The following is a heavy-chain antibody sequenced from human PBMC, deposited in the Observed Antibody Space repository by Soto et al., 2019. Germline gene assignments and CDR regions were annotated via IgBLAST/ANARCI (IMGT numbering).Heavy chain of an antibody. CDR2: ISSSSSYI. Sequence: PGGSXLCSCAASGFTFISNSMNWVRQAPGKGLEWVSSISSSSSYIYYADSVKGRFTISRDNAKNSLYLQMNSLRAEDTAVYYCGREGIVAFYYDYGMDVWGQGTTVTGSS. D-gene: IGHD2-15*01. J-gene: IGHJ6*02. CDR1: GFTFISNS. CDR3: GREGIVAFYYDYGMDV. V-gene: IGHV3-21*01.